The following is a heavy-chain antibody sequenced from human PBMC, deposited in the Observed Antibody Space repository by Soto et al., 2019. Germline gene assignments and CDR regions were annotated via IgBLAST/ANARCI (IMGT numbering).Heavy chain of an antibody. V-gene: IGHV1-69*02. CDR2: IIPILGIA. Sequence: GASVKVSCKASGGTFSSYTISWVRQAPGQGLEWMGRIIPILGIANYAQKFQGRVTITADKSTSTAYMELSSLRSEDTAVYYCARNFDYDFWSGTGLAIPDINWFDPWGQGTLVTVSS. CDR1: GGTFSSYT. D-gene: IGHD3-3*01. J-gene: IGHJ5*02. CDR3: ARNFDYDFWSGTGLAIPDINWFDP.